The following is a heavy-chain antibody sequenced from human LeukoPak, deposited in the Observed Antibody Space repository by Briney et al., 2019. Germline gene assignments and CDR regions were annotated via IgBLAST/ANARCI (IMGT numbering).Heavy chain of an antibody. CDR3: ARLHYYGSGSTDAFDI. Sequence: SQTLSLTCTVSGGSISSYYWSWIRQPPGKGLEWIGYIYTSGSTNYNPSLKSRVTISVDTPKNQFSLKLSSVTAADTAVYYCARLHYYGSGSTDAFDIWGQGTMVTVSS. J-gene: IGHJ3*02. V-gene: IGHV4-4*09. CDR2: IYTSGST. D-gene: IGHD3-10*01. CDR1: GGSISSYY.